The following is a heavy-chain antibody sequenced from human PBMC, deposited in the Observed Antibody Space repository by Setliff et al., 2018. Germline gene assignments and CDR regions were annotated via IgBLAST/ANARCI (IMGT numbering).Heavy chain of an antibody. D-gene: IGHD3-3*01. CDR1: GGSISSGSYY. CDR3: ATDSSDYDFWSGYSRPFGY. CDR2: IYYSGST. Sequence: PSETLSLTCTVSGGSISSGSYYWGWIRQPPGKGLEWIGSIYYSGSTYYNPSLKSRVTISVDTSKNQFSLKLSSVTAADTAVYYCATDSSDYDFWSGYSRPFGYWGQGTLVTVSS. J-gene: IGHJ4*02. V-gene: IGHV4-39*01.